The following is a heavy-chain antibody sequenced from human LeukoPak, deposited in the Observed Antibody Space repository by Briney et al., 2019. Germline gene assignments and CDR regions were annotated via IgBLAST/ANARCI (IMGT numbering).Heavy chain of an antibody. D-gene: IGHD3-9*01. CDR2: IIPIFGTA. CDR3: AKTRGRPYDILTGTPFDY. CDR1: GGTFSSYA. V-gene: IGHV1-69*13. J-gene: IGHJ4*02. Sequence: SVKVSCKASGGTFSSYAISWVRQAPGQGLEWMGGIIPIFGTANYAQKLQGRVTITPDESTSTAYMELSSLRSEDTAVYYCAKTRGRPYDILTGTPFDYWGQGTLVTVSS.